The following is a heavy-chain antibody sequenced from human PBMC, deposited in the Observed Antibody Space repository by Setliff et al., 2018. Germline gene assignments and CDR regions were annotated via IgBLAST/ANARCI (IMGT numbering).Heavy chain of an antibody. D-gene: IGHD1-1*01. CDR2: IHYRGTT. Sequence: SETLSLTCTVSGASISSGTYYWAWIRQPPGKGLEWIGGIHYRGTTYSNASLASRLTISVDTAKNQFPLKLTSVTAADTAVYYCARTGTYRYFDYWGQGTRVTVSS. CDR3: ARTGTYRYFDY. V-gene: IGHV4-39*01. J-gene: IGHJ4*02. CDR1: GASISSGTYY.